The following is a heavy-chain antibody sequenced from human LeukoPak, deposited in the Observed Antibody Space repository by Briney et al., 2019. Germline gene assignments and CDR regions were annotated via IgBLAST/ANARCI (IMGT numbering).Heavy chain of an antibody. D-gene: IGHD3-3*01. J-gene: IGHJ5*02. Sequence: ASVKVSCKASGGTFSSYAISWVRQAPGQGLEWMGGIIPIFGTANYAQKFQGRVTITADESTSTAYMELSSLRSEDTAVYYCARAQDPSNYDFWSGYSYNWFDPWGQGTLATVSS. V-gene: IGHV1-69*13. CDR1: GGTFSSYA. CDR2: IIPIFGTA. CDR3: ARAQDPSNYDFWSGYSYNWFDP.